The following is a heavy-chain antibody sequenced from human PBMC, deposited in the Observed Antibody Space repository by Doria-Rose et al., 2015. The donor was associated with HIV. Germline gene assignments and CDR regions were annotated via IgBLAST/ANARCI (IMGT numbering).Heavy chain of an antibody. D-gene: IGHD3-3*01. J-gene: IGHJ6*03. CDR2: ISWDSGAK. Sequence: VQLVQSGGGLVQPGRSLRLSCVGSGFSFESYAMHWVRLAPGKGLEWVAGISWDSGAKGNADSVEVRFTISRDNAKKSVYLEMRSLRPEDTAFYYCAKAPIIGPKYYFNMDVWGKGTSVTVSS. V-gene: IGHV3-9*01. CDR3: AKAPIIGPKYYFNMDV. CDR1: GFSFESYA.